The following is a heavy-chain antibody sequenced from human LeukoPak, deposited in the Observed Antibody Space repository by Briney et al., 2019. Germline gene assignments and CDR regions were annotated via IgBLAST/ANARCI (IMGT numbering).Heavy chain of an antibody. V-gene: IGHV3-48*01. CDR2: ISSSSSTI. CDR3: AGDREELTPDFDY. D-gene: IGHD1-26*01. Sequence: GGSLRLSCAASGFTFSSYSMNWVRQAPGKGLEWVSYISSSSSTIYYADSVKGRFTISRDNAKNSLYLQMNSLRAEDTAVYYCAGDREELTPDFDYWGQGTLVTVSS. CDR1: GFTFSSYS. J-gene: IGHJ4*02.